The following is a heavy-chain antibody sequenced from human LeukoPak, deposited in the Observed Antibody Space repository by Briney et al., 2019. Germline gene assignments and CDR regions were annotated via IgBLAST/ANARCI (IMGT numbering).Heavy chain of an antibody. D-gene: IGHD2-2*01. Sequence: SQTLSLTCAISGDSVSINSVTWNWIRQSPSRGLEWLGRTYYRSTWYNDYAVSVRGRITVILDTSKNQFSLHLNSVTPEDTAVYYCARRLTQYDCFDPWGQGILVTVSS. J-gene: IGHJ5*02. CDR2: TYYRSTWYN. CDR1: GDSVSINSVT. CDR3: ARRLTQYDCFDP. V-gene: IGHV6-1*01.